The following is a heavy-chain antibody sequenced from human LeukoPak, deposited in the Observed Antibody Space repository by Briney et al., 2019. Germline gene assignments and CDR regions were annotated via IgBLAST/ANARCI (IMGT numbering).Heavy chain of an antibody. D-gene: IGHD5-12*01. Sequence: GRSLRLSCAASGFTFSSYEMNWVRQAPGKGLEWVSYISSSGSTIYYADSVKGRFTISRDNARNSLYLQMNRLRAEDTAVYYCASQGSGHDSPIDYWGQGTLVTVSS. CDR1: GFTFSSYE. CDR2: ISSSGSTI. V-gene: IGHV3-48*03. CDR3: ASQGSGHDSPIDY. J-gene: IGHJ4*02.